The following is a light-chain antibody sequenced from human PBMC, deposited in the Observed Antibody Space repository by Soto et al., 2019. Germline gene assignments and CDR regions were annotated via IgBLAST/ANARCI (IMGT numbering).Light chain of an antibody. CDR3: QQYGSSSGT. Sequence: EIVLTQSPGTLSLSPGERATLSCRASQSVSSNYLAWYQQKSGQAPRLLIYDASNRATGIPDRFSGSGSGTDFTLTISRLEPEDFAVYYCQQYGSSSGTFGQGTKLEIK. V-gene: IGKV3-20*01. CDR1: QSVSSNY. CDR2: DAS. J-gene: IGKJ2*01.